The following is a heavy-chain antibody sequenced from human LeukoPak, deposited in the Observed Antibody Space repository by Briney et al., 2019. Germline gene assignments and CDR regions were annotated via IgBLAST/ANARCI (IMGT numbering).Heavy chain of an antibody. J-gene: IGHJ3*02. D-gene: IGHD5-24*01. CDR1: GFTFSSYW. CDR2: IKQDGSEK. V-gene: IGHV3-7*01. Sequence: GGSLRLSCAASGFTFSSYWMSWVRQAPGKGLEWVANIKQDGSEKYYVDSVKGGFTISRDNAKNSLYLQMNSLRAEDTAVYYCARDRDRNAFDIWGQGTMVTVSS. CDR3: ARDRDRNAFDI.